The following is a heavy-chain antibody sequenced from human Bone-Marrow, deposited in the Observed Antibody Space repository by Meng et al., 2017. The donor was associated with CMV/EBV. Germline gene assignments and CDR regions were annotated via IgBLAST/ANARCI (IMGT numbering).Heavy chain of an antibody. CDR1: GFTFSNAW. CDR2: IKSKTDGGTT. J-gene: IGHJ6*01. CDR3: TTGVCSSTSCYTYYYGMDV. D-gene: IGHD2-2*02. Sequence: GESLKISCAASGFTFSNAWMSWVRQAPGKGLEWVGRIKSKTDGGTTDYAAPVKGRFTISRDDSKNTLYLQMNSLKTEDTAVYYCTTGVCSSTSCYTYYYGMDVWGQGTTVTGYS. V-gene: IGHV3-15*01.